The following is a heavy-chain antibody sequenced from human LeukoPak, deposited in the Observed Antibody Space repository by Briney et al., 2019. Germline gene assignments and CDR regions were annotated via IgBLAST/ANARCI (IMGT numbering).Heavy chain of an antibody. CDR1: GGSISSYY. V-gene: IGHV4-59*08. CDR3: ARRGIGDYFDY. D-gene: IGHD2-15*01. Sequence: SETLSLTCTVSGGSISSYYWSWIRQPPGKGLEWIGYIYYSGSTNYNPSLKSRVTISVDTSKNQFSLKLSSVTAADTAVYYCARRGIGDYFDYWGQGTLVTVSS. J-gene: IGHJ4*02. CDR2: IYYSGST.